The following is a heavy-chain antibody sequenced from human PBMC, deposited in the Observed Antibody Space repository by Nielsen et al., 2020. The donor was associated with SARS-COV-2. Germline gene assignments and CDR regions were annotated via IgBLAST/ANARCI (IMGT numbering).Heavy chain of an antibody. J-gene: IGHJ5*02. CDR3: ARDEGYCSGGSCFGFDP. D-gene: IGHD2-15*01. V-gene: IGHV1-69*04. Sequence: SVKVSCKAYGGTFRRHAISWVRQAPGQGLEWMGRFIPFLGKANYAQKSQGRVTITADRSASTGYMELSSLRSEDTAVYYCARDEGYCSGGSCFGFDPWGQGTLVTVSS. CDR1: GGTFRRHA. CDR2: FIPFLGKA.